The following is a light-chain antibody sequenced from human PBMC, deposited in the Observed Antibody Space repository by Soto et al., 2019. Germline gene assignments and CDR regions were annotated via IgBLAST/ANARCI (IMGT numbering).Light chain of an antibody. V-gene: IGLV2-14*01. CDR2: EVS. Sequence: QSALTQPASVSGSPGQSITISCTGTSSDVDTYKYVSWYQQHPGKAPKLMIYEVSHRPSGVSDRFSGSKSGNTASLTISGLQAEDEAEYYCCSYAGSTTRVLFGGGTKVTVL. CDR3: CSYAGSTTRVL. J-gene: IGLJ2*01. CDR1: SSDVDTYKY.